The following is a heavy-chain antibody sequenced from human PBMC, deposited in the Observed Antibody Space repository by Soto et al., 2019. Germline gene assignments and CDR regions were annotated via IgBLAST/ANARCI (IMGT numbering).Heavy chain of an antibody. V-gene: IGHV4-34*01. J-gene: IGHJ4*02. CDR1: GGSFSGYY. D-gene: IGHD3-16*02. CDR2: INHSGST. CDR3: ARGKLSDYVWGSYRYHFDY. Sequence: SETLSLTCAVYGGSFSGYYWSWIRQPPGKGLEWIGEINHSGSTNYNPSLKSRVTISVDTSKNQFSLKLSSVTAADTAVYCCARGKLSDYVWGSYRYHFDYWGQGTVVTVSS.